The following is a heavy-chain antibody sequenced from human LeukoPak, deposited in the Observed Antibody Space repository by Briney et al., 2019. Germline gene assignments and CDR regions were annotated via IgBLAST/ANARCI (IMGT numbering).Heavy chain of an antibody. D-gene: IGHD5-24*01. Sequence: SETLSLTCSVFGGSISSGDYYWSWIRQHPGKGLAWIGYIYYTGSTYYNPSLKSRLTISVDTSKNQFSLKLSSVTAADTAIYYCATRSSRDDYNYWGQGTLVTVSS. CDR2: IYYTGST. V-gene: IGHV4-31*03. CDR1: GGSISSGDYY. CDR3: ATRSSRDDYNY. J-gene: IGHJ4*02.